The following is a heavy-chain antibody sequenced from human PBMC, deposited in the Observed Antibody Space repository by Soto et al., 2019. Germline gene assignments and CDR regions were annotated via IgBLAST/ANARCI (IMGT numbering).Heavy chain of an antibody. Sequence: QVQLQQWGAGLLKPSETLSLTCAVYGGSFSGYYWSWIRQPPGKGLEWIGEINHSGSTNYNPSLKSRVTISVDTSKNQFSLKLSSVTAADTAVYYCARAMITFGGVTVKRYYFDYWGQGTLVTVSS. CDR2: INHSGST. V-gene: IGHV4-34*01. J-gene: IGHJ4*02. D-gene: IGHD3-16*02. CDR3: ARAMITFGGVTVKRYYFDY. CDR1: GGSFSGYY.